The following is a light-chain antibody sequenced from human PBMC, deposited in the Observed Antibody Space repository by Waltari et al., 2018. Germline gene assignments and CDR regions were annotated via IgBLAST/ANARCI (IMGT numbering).Light chain of an antibody. Sequence: IQLTQSPSSLSASVADRVTITCRASQGISSYLAWYQQKPGQVPKLLIYATSTLQTGVPSRFSGSGSGTDFTLTISSLQPEDFATYYCQDLNDFPFTFGQGTKLEI. CDR1: QGISSY. V-gene: IGKV1-9*01. J-gene: IGKJ2*01. CDR2: ATS. CDR3: QDLNDFPFT.